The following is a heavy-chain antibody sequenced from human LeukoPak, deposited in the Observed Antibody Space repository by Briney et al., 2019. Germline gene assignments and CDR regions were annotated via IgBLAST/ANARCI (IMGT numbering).Heavy chain of an antibody. CDR1: GYTFTSYA. V-gene: IGHV1-69*05. J-gene: IGHJ6*03. CDR3: ARGMTVYYYMDV. Sequence: GASVKVSCKASGYTFTSYAISWVRQAPGQGLEWMGGIIPIFGTANYAQKFQGRVTITTDESTSTAYMELSSLRSEDTAVYYCARGMTVYYYMDVWGKGTTVTVSS. CDR2: IIPIFGTA.